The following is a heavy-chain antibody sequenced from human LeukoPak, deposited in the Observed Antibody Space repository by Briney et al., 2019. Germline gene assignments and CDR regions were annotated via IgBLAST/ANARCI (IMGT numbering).Heavy chain of an antibody. CDR1: GFTFDDYA. D-gene: IGHD5-18*01. Sequence: GGSLRLSCAASGFTFDDYAMHWVRHAPGKGLEWVSFISSSSSYIYYADSVKGRFTISRDNAKKSLYLQMNSLRAEDTAVYYCARVVWGWDTAMPTPFDYWGQGTLVTVSS. V-gene: IGHV3-21*01. CDR2: ISSSSSYI. CDR3: ARVVWGWDTAMPTPFDY. J-gene: IGHJ4*02.